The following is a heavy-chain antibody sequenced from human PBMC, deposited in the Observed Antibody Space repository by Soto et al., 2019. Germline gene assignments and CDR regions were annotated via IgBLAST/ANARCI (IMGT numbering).Heavy chain of an antibody. CDR2: ISGSGGSA. J-gene: IGHJ4*02. CDR1: GVTFCSHA. D-gene: IGHD3-3*01. CDR3: AKEPYSDFWSAYYYFDY. Sequence: PGGSLSLSCAASGVTFCSHAMIWVRQAPGKGLEWVSAISGSGGSAYYADSVKGRFTISRDNSINTLYLQMNSLRAEDTALYYCAKEPYSDFWSAYYYFDYWGQGTLVTVSS. V-gene: IGHV3-23*01.